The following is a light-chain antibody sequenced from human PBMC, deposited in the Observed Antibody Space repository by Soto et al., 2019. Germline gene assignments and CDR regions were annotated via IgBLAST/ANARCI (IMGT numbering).Light chain of an antibody. CDR3: QQYNSYSPT. CDR2: GAN. CDR1: QSISRY. J-gene: IGKJ1*01. Sequence: DIQLTQSPSSLSASVGDRITITCRSSQSISRYLNWYQQRPGTAPKVLIFGANSLQSGVPSRFSGSGSGTEFTLTISSLQPEDFATYYCQQYNSYSPTFGQGTKVDIK. V-gene: IGKV1-39*01.